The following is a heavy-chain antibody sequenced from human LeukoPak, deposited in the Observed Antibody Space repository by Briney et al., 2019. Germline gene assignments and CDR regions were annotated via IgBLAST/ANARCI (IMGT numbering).Heavy chain of an antibody. J-gene: IGHJ4*02. CDR2: IYSGGST. Sequence: GGSLRLSCAASGFTVSSNYMSWVRQAPGKGLEWVSIIYSGGSTFYADSVKGRFTISRDTSKNTLYLQMNSLRAEDTAVYFCARSGYSSTWYLQNFERDYWGQGTLVTVST. CDR1: GFTVSSNY. D-gene: IGHD2-2*01. CDR3: ARSGYSSTWYLQNFERDY. V-gene: IGHV3-53*01.